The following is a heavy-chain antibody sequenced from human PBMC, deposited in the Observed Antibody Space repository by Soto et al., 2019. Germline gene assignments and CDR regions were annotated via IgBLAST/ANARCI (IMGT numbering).Heavy chain of an antibody. CDR1: GGSISSYY. J-gene: IGHJ6*02. D-gene: IGHD1-26*01. V-gene: IGHV4-59*01. CDR2: IYYSGST. Sequence: SETLSLTCTVSGGSISSYYWSWIRQPPGKGLEWIGYIYYSGSTNYNPSLKSRVTISVDTSKNQFSLKLSSVTAADTAMYYCARGHGTRDNYGMDVWGQGTTVTVSS. CDR3: ARGHGTRDNYGMDV.